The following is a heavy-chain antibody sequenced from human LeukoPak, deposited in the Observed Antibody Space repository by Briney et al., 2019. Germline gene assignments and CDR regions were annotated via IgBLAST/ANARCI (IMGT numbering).Heavy chain of an antibody. D-gene: IGHD5-18*01. J-gene: IGHJ4*02. Sequence: GASVKVSCKASGGTFSSYAISWVRQAPGQGLEWMGGIIPIFGTANYAQKFQGRVTITTDESTSTAYMELSSLRSDDTAVYYCARDAEKRRGVYSYGAIDYWGQGTLVTVSS. CDR1: GGTFSSYA. V-gene: IGHV1-69*05. CDR2: IIPIFGTA. CDR3: ARDAEKRRGVYSYGAIDY.